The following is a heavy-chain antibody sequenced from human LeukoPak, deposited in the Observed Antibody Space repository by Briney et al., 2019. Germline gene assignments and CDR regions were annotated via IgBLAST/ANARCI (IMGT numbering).Heavy chain of an antibody. CDR2: IWYDGSNK. CDR3: ARDRSIAAPGNYYYYGIDV. CDR1: GFTFSSYG. V-gene: IGHV3-33*01. D-gene: IGHD6-6*01. J-gene: IGHJ6*02. Sequence: PGRSLRLSCAASGFTFSSYGMHWVRQAPGKGLEWVAVIWYDGSNKYYADSVKGRFTISRDNSKNTLCLQMNSLRAEDTAVYYCARDRSIAAPGNYYYYGIDVWGQGTTVTVSS.